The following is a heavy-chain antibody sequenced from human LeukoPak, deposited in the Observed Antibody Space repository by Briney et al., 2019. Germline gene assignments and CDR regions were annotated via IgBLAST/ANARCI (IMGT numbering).Heavy chain of an antibody. V-gene: IGHV3-15*01. J-gene: IGHJ4*02. CDR1: GFTVSSNY. D-gene: IGHD3-10*01. Sequence: GGSLRLSCAASGFTVSSNYMSWVRQAPGKGPEWVGRIKSKTDGGTTDYAAPVKGRFTISRDDSKNTLYLQMNSLKTEDTAVYYCTTDTLLLWFGIYFDYWGQGTLVTVSS. CDR2: IKSKTDGGTT. CDR3: TTDTLLLWFGIYFDY.